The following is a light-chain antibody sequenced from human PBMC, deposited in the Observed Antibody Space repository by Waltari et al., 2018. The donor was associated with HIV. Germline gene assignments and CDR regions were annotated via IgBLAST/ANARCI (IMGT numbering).Light chain of an antibody. CDR3: CSYAGNNTLV. J-gene: IGLJ3*02. V-gene: IGLV2-23*02. CDR2: EVT. CDR1: SSDVGSYNL. Sequence: QSALTPPASVSGSPGQSITIPCTGTSSDVGSYNLVSWYQQHPGKAPKFMIYEVTKRPSGVSNRFSGSKSGNTASLTISGLRAEDEADYHCCSYAGNNTLVFGGGTKVTVL.